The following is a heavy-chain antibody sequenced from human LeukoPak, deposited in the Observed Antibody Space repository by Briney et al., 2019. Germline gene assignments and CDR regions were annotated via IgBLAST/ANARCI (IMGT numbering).Heavy chain of an antibody. D-gene: IGHD3-22*01. CDR1: GYTFTGYY. J-gene: IGHJ4*02. CDR3: ARAPDYYDSSGPFDY. Sequence: ASVKVSCKASGYTFTGYYMHWVRQAPGQGLEWMGWINPNSGGTNYAQKFQGRVTMTRDTPISTAYMELSRLRSDDTAVYYCARAPDYYDSSGPFDYWGQGTLVTVSS. V-gene: IGHV1-2*02. CDR2: INPNSGGT.